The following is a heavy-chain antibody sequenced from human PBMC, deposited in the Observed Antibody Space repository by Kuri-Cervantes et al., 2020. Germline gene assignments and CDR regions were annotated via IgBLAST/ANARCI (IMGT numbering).Heavy chain of an antibody. V-gene: IGHV1-69*05. D-gene: IGHD6-13*01. CDR2: IIPIFGTA. CDR1: GGTLTSYS. Sequence: ASVKVSCKASGGTLTSYSITWVRQAPGQGLEWMGGIIPIFGTANYAQKFQGRVTITTDESTSTAYMELSRLRSDDTAVYYCARVRYSSSWYDYWGQGTLVTVSS. CDR3: ARVRYSSSWYDY. J-gene: IGHJ4*02.